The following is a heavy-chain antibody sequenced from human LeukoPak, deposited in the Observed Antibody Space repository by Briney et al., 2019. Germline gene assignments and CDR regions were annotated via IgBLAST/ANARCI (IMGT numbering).Heavy chain of an antibody. CDR3: AIVRVATTGPFDY. Sequence: GGSLRLSCAASGITFSNFAMSWVRQAPGKGLEWVSTISGSGGTTYYVDSVKGRFTISRDNSRNTLYLQMNSLRAEDTAVYYCAIVRVATTGPFDYWGQGTLVTVSS. D-gene: IGHD5-12*01. J-gene: IGHJ4*02. V-gene: IGHV3-23*01. CDR1: GITFSNFA. CDR2: ISGSGGTT.